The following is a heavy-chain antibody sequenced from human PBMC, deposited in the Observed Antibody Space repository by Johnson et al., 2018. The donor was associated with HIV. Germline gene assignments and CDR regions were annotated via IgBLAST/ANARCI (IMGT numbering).Heavy chain of an antibody. J-gene: IGHJ3*01. CDR3: AKGLRRITMIVVA. D-gene: IGHD3-22*01. CDR2: ISDDGSNK. Sequence: QVQLVESGGGVVQSGRSLRLSCAASGFTFSHYTLHWVRQAPGKGLKWVAVISDDGSNKYYADSVRGRFTISRDNSKNTLYLQMNSLRAEDTAVYYCAKGLRRITMIVVAWGQGTMVTVSS. CDR1: GFTFSHYT. V-gene: IGHV3-30*04.